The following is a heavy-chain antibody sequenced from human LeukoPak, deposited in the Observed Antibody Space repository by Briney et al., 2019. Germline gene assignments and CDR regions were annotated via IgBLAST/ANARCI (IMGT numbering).Heavy chain of an antibody. CDR3: AKDDAWLQFED. Sequence: GGSLRLSCAASGFTFSIHGMNWARQAPGKGLEWVSGIGPSGVRTYYADSVKGRFTISRDNYKSTVNLQMDSLRAEDTAVYYCAKDDAWLQFEDWGQGTLVTVSS. D-gene: IGHD5-24*01. CDR2: IGPSGVRT. V-gene: IGHV3-23*01. J-gene: IGHJ4*02. CDR1: GFTFSIHG.